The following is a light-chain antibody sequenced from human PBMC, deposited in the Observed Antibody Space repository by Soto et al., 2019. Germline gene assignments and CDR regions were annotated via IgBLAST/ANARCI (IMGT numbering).Light chain of an antibody. J-gene: IGKJ5*01. CDR3: LQDYNYPIT. Sequence: AIQMTQSPSSLSASVGDRVTITCRASQGIRQDLGWYQQKPGKAPKLLIYAASSLQSGVPSRFSGSGSGTDFTLTISSLQPEDFATYYCLQDYNYPITFGQGTRLEIK. CDR2: AAS. V-gene: IGKV1-6*01. CDR1: QGIRQD.